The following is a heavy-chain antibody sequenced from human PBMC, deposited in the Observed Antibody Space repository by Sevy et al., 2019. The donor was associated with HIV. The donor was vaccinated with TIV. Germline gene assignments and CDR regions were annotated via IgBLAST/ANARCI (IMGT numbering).Heavy chain of an antibody. CDR1: GFTFSNSW. J-gene: IGHJ4*02. Sequence: GGSLRLSCVASGFTFSNSWMNWVRQAPGKGLEWVANINPGGTEEFYVDSVKGRFIISRDIAKNTLHLQMNSLRAEDTAVYYCARDLEFYDYGDYGPAFMPDYWGQGTLVTVSS. CDR2: INPGGTEE. V-gene: IGHV3-7*01. CDR3: ARDLEFYDYGDYGPAFMPDY. D-gene: IGHD4-17*01.